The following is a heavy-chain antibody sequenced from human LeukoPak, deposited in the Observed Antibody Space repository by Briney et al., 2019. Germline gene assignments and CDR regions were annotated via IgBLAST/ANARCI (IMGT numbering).Heavy chain of an antibody. D-gene: IGHD4-17*01. J-gene: IGHJ4*02. CDR1: GFTFSSYG. V-gene: IGHV3-20*04. CDR3: GRDDDYDDYRGTIDY. Sequence: PGGSLRLSCAASGFTFSSYGMSWVRQAPGKGLEWVSGINWNGGSTGYADSVKGRFTISRDNAKNSLYLKMNSLRAEDTALYYCGRDDDYDDYRGTIDYWGQGPLVTVPS. CDR2: INWNGGST.